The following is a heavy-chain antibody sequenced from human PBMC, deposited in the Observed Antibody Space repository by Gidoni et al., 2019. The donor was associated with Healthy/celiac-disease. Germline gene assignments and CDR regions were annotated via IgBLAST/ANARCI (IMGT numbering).Heavy chain of an antibody. CDR2: INPNSGGT. CDR1: GYTFTGYY. J-gene: IGHJ5*02. D-gene: IGHD2-8*01. Sequence: QAQLVQSGAEVKKPGASVKVSCKASGYTFTGYYMHWVRQAPGQGLEWMGWINPNSGGTNYEQKFKGRVTMTRDTSISTAYMGLSRLRSDETAVYYCARNPANPMVYATNWFDPWGQGTLVTVSS. CDR3: ARNPANPMVYATNWFDP. V-gene: IGHV1-2*02.